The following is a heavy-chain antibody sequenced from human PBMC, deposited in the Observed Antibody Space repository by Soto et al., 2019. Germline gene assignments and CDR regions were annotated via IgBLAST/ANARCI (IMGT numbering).Heavy chain of an antibody. CDR1: GFTFSDYY. D-gene: IGHD6-13*01. V-gene: IGHV3-11*01. Sequence: QVQLVESGGGLVKPGGSLRLSCAASGFTFSDYYMSWIRQAPGKGLEWVSYISSSGSTIYYADSVKGRFTISRDNAKNSLYLQMNSLRAEDTAVYYCARAPGRQQLALYYYYYGMDVWVQGTTVTVSS. CDR2: ISSSGSTI. CDR3: ARAPGRQQLALYYYYYGMDV. J-gene: IGHJ6*02.